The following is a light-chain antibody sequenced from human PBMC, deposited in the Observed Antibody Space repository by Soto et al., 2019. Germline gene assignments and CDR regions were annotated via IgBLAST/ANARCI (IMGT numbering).Light chain of an antibody. CDR1: QSGISN. CDR3: RQYNNWPPCT. CDR2: GEX. J-gene: IGKJ5*01. V-gene: IGKV3-15*01. Sequence: EIVMTQSPATLSLSRGERAPLSXRASQSGISNLSWYQQKAGQXTRLLXXGEXTRGTGILARFIGSGSGKEFTLTISSLKSEDFPVYYCRQYNNWPPCTFGQGTRLEIK.